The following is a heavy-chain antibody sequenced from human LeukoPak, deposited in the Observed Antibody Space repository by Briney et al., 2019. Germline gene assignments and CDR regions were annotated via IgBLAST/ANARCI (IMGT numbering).Heavy chain of an antibody. CDR3: ARHVGSIAVGG. CDR2: IYYSGST. Sequence: SETLSLTCTVSGGSISSYYWSWIRQPPGKGLEWIGYIYYSGSTNYNPSLKSRVTISVDTSKNQFSLKLSSETAADTAVYYCARHVGSIAVGGWGQGTLVTVSS. J-gene: IGHJ4*02. D-gene: IGHD6-6*01. CDR1: GGSISSYY. V-gene: IGHV4-59*08.